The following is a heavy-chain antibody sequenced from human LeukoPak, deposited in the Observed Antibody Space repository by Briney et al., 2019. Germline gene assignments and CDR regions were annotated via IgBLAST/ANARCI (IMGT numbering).Heavy chain of an antibody. J-gene: IGHJ4*02. D-gene: IGHD3-10*02. CDR3: VIDDFYVATEA. CDR1: GFTFSTFG. Sequence: GGSLRLSCAPSGFTFSTFGLHWVRQAPGKGLEWVAFILYDGSNQYYEDSVKGRFTISTDNFKNKVYLDMSSLRQQDSALNYCVIDDFYVATEAGGGGTLVSVSS. CDR2: ILYDGSNQ. V-gene: IGHV3-30*02.